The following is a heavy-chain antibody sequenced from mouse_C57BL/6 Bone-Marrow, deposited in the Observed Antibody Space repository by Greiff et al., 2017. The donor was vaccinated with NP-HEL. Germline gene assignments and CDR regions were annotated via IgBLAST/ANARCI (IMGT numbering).Heavy chain of an antibody. V-gene: IGHV1-62-2*01. CDR1: GYTFTEYT. D-gene: IGHD1-1*01. Sequence: QVQLQQSGAELVKPGASVKLSCKASGYTFTEYTIHWVKQRSGQGLEWIGWFYPGSGSIKYNEKFKDKATLTADKSSSTVYMELSRLTSEDSAVYFCARHEDGYYGSSYARDAMDYWGQGTSVTVSS. CDR3: ARHEDGYYGSSYARDAMDY. CDR2: FYPGSGSI. J-gene: IGHJ4*01.